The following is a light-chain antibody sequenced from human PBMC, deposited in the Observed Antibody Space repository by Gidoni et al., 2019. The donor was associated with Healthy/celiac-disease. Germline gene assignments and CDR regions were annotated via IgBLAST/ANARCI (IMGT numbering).Light chain of an antibody. J-gene: IGKJ4*01. CDR3: QQANSFPLT. CDR2: AAS. CDR1: QGISSW. Sequence: DIQMTQSPSSVSASVGDRVTITRRASQGISSWLVWYQQKPGKAPKLLIYAASSLQSGVPARFSGSGSGTDVTLTISSLEPEDVATYYCQQANSFPLTFGGXTKVEIK. V-gene: IGKV1-12*01.